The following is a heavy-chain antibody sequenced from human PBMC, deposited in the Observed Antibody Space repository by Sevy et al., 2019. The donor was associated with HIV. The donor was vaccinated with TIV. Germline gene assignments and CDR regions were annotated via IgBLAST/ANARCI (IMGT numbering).Heavy chain of an antibody. CDR3: ARDLACGDNPGSFAY. CDR2: ISTTNKYI. Sequence: GGSLRLSCAASGFTFNNYGMNWVRQAPGKGLEWVSSISTTNKYIQYTDSVKGRLTISRDNAKNSLYLQMNSLRAEDTAVSYCARDLACGDNPGSFAYWGQGTLVTVSS. CDR1: GFTFNNYG. V-gene: IGHV3-21*01. J-gene: IGHJ4*02. D-gene: IGHD2-21*01.